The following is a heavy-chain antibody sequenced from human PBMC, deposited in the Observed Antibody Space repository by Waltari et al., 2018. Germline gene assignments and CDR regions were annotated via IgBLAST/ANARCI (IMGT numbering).Heavy chain of an antibody. J-gene: IGHJ4*02. CDR1: GGTFSSYA. CDR2: IIPIFGTA. V-gene: IGHV1-69*05. D-gene: IGHD6-19*01. CDR3: ARSGYSSGSVDY. Sequence: QVQLVQSGAEVKKPGSSVKVSCNASGGTFSSYAISWVRQAPGQGLEWMGGIIPIFGTANDAQKCQGRVTITTDESTSTAYMGLSSRRSEDTAVYYCARSGYSSGSVDYWGQGTLVTVSS.